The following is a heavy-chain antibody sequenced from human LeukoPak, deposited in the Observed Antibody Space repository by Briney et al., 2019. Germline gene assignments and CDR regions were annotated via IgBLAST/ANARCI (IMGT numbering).Heavy chain of an antibody. V-gene: IGHV3-48*04. CDR3: ARPSRPYRSSEYFQH. D-gene: IGHD6-13*01. CDR1: GFTFSSYS. CDR2: ISISSGTI. J-gene: IGHJ1*01. Sequence: GGSLRLSCAASGFTFSSYSMNWVRQAPGKELEWVSYISISSGTIHYADSVKGRFTISRDNAKNSLYLQMNSLRAEDTAVYYCARPSRPYRSSEYFQHWGQGTLVIVSS.